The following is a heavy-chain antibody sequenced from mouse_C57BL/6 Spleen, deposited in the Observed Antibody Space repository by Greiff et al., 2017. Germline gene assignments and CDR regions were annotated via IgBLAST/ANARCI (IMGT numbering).Heavy chain of an antibody. Sequence: QVQLQQPGAELVRPGSSVKLSCKASGYTFTSYWMDWVKQRPGQGLEWIGNIYPSDSETHYNQKFKDKATLTVDKSSSTAYMRRSSLTSEDSAVYYCSRRGNWDVYYYAMDYWGQGTSVTVSS. V-gene: IGHV1-61*01. D-gene: IGHD4-1*01. CDR3: SRRGNWDVYYYAMDY. CDR2: IYPSDSET. CDR1: GYTFTSYW. J-gene: IGHJ4*01.